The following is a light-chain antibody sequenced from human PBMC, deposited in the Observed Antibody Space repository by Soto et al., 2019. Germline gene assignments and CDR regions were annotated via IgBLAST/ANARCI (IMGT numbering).Light chain of an antibody. CDR1: QSISSW. J-gene: IGKJ4*01. V-gene: IGKV1-5*03. CDR3: QQYKRYPLP. CDR2: KAS. Sequence: IHGKHSPSTLRAAVGGSVTITYRASQSISSWLAWYQQKPGKAPNLLIYKASTLESGVPSRFSGSGSGTEFTLTISSGQPDDVATYYCQQYKRYPLPVGGGTKV.